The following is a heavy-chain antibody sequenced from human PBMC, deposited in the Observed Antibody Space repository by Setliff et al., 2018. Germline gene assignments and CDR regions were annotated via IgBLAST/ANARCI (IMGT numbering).Heavy chain of an antibody. CDR2: IYTSWST. Sequence: PSETLSLTCTVSSGSVGSDFSYWTWIRQPAGKGLEWIGQIYTSWSTNYNPSLKSRVTISLDASKNQFSLRLTSVTAADTAVYYCARVTGFFYVDAWGKGTTVTVSS. J-gene: IGHJ6*03. V-gene: IGHV4-61*09. D-gene: IGHD3-3*01. CDR1: SGSVGSDFSY. CDR3: ARVTGFFYVDA.